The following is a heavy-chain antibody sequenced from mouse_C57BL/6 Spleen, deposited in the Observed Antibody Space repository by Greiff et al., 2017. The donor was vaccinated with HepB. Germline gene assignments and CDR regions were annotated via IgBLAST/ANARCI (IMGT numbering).Heavy chain of an antibody. V-gene: IGHV3-6*01. CDR1: GYSITSGYY. Sequence: EVQLQESGPGLVKPSQSLSLTCSVTGYSITSGYYWNWIRQFPGNKLEWMGYISYDGSNNYNPSLKNRISITRDTSKNQFFLKLNSVTTEDTATYYCARRSPAMDYWGQGTSVTVSS. CDR3: ARRSPAMDY. J-gene: IGHJ4*01. CDR2: ISYDGSN.